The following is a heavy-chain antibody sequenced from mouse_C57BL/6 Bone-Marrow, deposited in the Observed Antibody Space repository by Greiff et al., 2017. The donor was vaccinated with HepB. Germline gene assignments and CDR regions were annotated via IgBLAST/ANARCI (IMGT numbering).Heavy chain of an antibody. D-gene: IGHD1-1*02. Sequence: QVHLQQPGAELVMPGASVKLSCKASGYTFTSYWMHWVKQRPGQGLEWIGEIDPSDSYTNYNQKFKGKSTLTVDKSSSTAYMQLSILTSEDSAVYYCARSLGAWFAYWGQGTLVTVSA. CDR3: ARSLGAWFAY. J-gene: IGHJ3*01. V-gene: IGHV1-69*01. CDR2: IDPSDSYT. CDR1: GYTFTSYW.